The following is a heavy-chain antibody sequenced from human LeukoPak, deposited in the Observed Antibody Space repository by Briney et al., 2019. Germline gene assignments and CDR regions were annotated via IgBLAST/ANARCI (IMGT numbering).Heavy chain of an antibody. Sequence: PGGSLRLSCAASGFTFSLSWMNWVRQAPGKGLEWVGRIKSKSDGGTTDSAAPVKGRFTISRDDSKSTLFLQMNSLRVEDTAVYYCATYGNGWFQPLDNWGQGTLVTVSS. D-gene: IGHD6-19*01. V-gene: IGHV3-15*01. CDR3: ATYGNGWFQPLDN. CDR2: IKSKSDGGTT. J-gene: IGHJ4*02. CDR1: GFTFSLSW.